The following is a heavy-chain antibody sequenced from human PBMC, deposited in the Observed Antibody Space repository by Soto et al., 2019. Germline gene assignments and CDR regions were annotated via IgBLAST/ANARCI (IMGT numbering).Heavy chain of an antibody. CDR2: IYRTGST. CDR3: ASRDPGTGIDS. CDR1: PGSFSSNNW. D-gene: IGHD1-1*01. V-gene: IGHV4-4*02. J-gene: IGHJ5*01. Sequence: QVQLQESGPGLVKPSETLSLTCGVSPGSFSSNNWWTWVRQPPGQGLEWIGEIYRTGSTNYNTSLKSRVTISLDKFENQCSLRLTYMTAADTARYFCASRDPGTGIDSWGPGTLVTVSS.